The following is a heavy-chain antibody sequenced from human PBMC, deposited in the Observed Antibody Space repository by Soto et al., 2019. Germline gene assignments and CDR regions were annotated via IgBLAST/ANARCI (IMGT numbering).Heavy chain of an antibody. J-gene: IGHJ4*02. D-gene: IGHD6-13*01. CDR2: VSGSGGT. V-gene: IGHV3-23*01. CDR1: GFIFGNYA. CDR3: ATGPAAPGSNIDF. Sequence: GGSLRLSCTTSGFIFGNYAMTWVRQAPGKGLEWVSVVSGSGGTYYTDSVKGRFTISRVDSKSTLYLQMNSLRVDDTAVYYCATGPAAPGSNIDFWGRGTLVTVSS.